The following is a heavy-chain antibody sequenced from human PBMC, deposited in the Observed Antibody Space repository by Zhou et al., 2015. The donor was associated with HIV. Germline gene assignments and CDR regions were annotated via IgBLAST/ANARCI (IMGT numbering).Heavy chain of an antibody. CDR1: GGTFSSYA. V-gene: IGHV1-69*01. D-gene: IGHD2-2*01. Sequence: QVQLVQSGAEVKKPGSSVKVSCKASGGTFSSYAISWVRQAPGQGLEWMGGIIPIFGTANYAQKFQGRVTITADESTSTAYMELSSLRSEDTAVYYCARGVGVVVPAAMDNWFDPWGQGTLVTVSS. J-gene: IGHJ5*02. CDR3: ARGVGVVVPAAMDNWFDP. CDR2: IIPIFGTA.